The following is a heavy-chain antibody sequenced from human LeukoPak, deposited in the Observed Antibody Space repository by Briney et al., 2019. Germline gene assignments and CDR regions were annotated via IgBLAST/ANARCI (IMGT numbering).Heavy chain of an antibody. V-gene: IGHV4-39*02. CDR3: ARETYSSGHTGGGFDP. CDR2: NYYSGST. CDR1: GDSVSSSSYY. Sequence: KSSETLSLTCTVSGDSVSSSSYYWGWIRQSPGKGLEWIGSNYYSGSTAYNPSLKSRVTISVDTSKNQFSLKLSSVTAADTAVYYCARETYSSGHTGGGFDPWGQGTLVTVSS. D-gene: IGHD6-19*01. J-gene: IGHJ5*02.